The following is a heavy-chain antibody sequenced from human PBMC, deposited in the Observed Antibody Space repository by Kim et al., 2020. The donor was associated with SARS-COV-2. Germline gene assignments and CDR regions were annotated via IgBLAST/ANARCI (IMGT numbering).Heavy chain of an antibody. J-gene: IGHJ4*02. CDR3: ARSRGAGFDF. D-gene: IGHD6-19*01. CDR1: GFTFSGYW. V-gene: IGHV3-74*01. Sequence: GGSLRLSCAASGFTFSGYWMHWVRQPPGKGLVWVSRVNTDGGTTTYADSVKGRFTISRDNAKNTLYLQMNSLRAEDTAVYYCARSRGAGFDFWGLGTLVTVSS. CDR2: VNTDGGTT.